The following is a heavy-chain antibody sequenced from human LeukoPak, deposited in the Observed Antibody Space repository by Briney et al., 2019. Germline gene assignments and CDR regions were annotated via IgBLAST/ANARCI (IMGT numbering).Heavy chain of an antibody. D-gene: IGHD3-3*01. CDR1: GFTFSKSA. V-gene: IGHV3-23*01. Sequence: PGGSLRLSCAGSGFTFSKSAMTWVRQAPGTGLEWVSAISGRGGHTYCTDSVKGRFTISRDNSKNMLYLQMSSLRAEDTAVYYCAKREAEESGPIDYWGQGTLVTVSS. CDR3: AKREAEESGPIDY. CDR2: ISGRGGHT. J-gene: IGHJ4*02.